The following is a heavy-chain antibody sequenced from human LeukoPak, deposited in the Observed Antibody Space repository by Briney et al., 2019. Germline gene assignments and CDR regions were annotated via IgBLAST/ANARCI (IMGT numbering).Heavy chain of an antibody. V-gene: IGHV4-59*08. Sequence: SETLSLTCTVSGGSMSSYYWSWIRQSPRTGLEWIGYIYYSGTTNYNPSLKSRVTISVDTSKSQFSLKLSSVTAADTAIYYCAIRSLRNSSWDSWGQGTLVTVSS. J-gene: IGHJ4*02. CDR2: IYYSGTT. CDR3: AIRSLRNSSWDS. D-gene: IGHD6-13*01. CDR1: GGSMSSYY.